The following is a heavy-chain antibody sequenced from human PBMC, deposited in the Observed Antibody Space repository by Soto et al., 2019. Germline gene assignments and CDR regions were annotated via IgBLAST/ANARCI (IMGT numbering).Heavy chain of an antibody. CDR3: ARESYYDSSGPAMDY. D-gene: IGHD3-22*01. CDR1: GFTFSSYA. CDR2: ISYDGSNK. J-gene: IGHJ4*02. Sequence: QVQLVESGGGVVQPGRSLRLSCAASGFTFSSYAMHWVRQAPGKGLEWVAVISYDGSNKYYADSVKGRFTISRDNSKNTLYLQMNSLRAEDTAVYYCARESYYDSSGPAMDYWGQGTLVTVSS. V-gene: IGHV3-30-3*01.